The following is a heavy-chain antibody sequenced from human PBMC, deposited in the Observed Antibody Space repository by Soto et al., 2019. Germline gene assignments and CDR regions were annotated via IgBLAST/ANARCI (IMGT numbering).Heavy chain of an antibody. CDR3: ASSIGAVGNRFDY. V-gene: IGHV1-46*01. Sequence: ASVKVSCKASGYTFTSYYIHWVRQAPGQGLEWMGIINPSGGSTSYAQKFQGRVTMTRDTSTSTVYMELSRLRSEDTAVYYCASSIGAVGNRFDYWGQGIPVTVSS. D-gene: IGHD6-13*01. CDR1: GYTFTSYY. CDR2: INPSGGST. J-gene: IGHJ4*02.